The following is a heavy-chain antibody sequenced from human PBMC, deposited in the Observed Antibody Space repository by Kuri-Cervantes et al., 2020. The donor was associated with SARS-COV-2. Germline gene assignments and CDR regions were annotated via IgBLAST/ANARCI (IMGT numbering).Heavy chain of an antibody. Sequence: SETLSLTCAVYGGSFSGYYWSWIRQPPGKGLEWIGEINHSGSTNYNPSLKSRVTISVDTSKNQFSLKLSSVTAADTAVYYCARPGTMIPRDAFDIWGQGTMVTVSS. CDR1: GGSFSGYY. J-gene: IGHJ3*02. V-gene: IGHV4-34*01. CDR3: ARPGTMIPRDAFDI. CDR2: INHSGST. D-gene: IGHD3-22*01.